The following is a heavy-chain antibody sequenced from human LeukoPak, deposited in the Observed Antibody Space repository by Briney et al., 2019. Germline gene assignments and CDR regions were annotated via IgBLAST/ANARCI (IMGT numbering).Heavy chain of an antibody. J-gene: IGHJ5*02. CDR3: ARDRTSSSSWSTGDNWFDP. CDR1: GYTFTSYY. V-gene: IGHV1-46*01. CDR2: INPSGGST. D-gene: IGHD6-13*01. Sequence: GASVKVSCKASGYTFTSYYMHWVRQAPGQGLEWMGIINPSGGSTSYAQKFQGRVTMTRDTSTSTVYMELSSLRSEDTAVYYCARDRTSSSSWSTGDNWFDPWGQGTLVTVSS.